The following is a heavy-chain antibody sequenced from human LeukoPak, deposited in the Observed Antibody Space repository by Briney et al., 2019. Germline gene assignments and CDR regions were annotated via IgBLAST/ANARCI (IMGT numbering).Heavy chain of an antibody. J-gene: IGHJ4*02. D-gene: IGHD3-16*01. Sequence: GRSLRLSCAASGFTFSHTGMHWVRQAPGKGLEWVAVIWYDGSEKYYADSVKGRFTISRDNSKNAVYLQMNSLRVDDTAVYYCAKDWGTSGDGSSFGFFDYWGQGALATVSS. V-gene: IGHV3-33*06. CDR3: AKDWGTSGDGSSFGFFDY. CDR2: IWYDGSEK. CDR1: GFTFSHTG.